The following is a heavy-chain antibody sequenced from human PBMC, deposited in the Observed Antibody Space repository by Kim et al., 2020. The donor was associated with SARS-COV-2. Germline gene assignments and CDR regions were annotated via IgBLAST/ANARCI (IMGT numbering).Heavy chain of an antibody. CDR2: INLDTGNA. J-gene: IGHJ6*02. V-gene: IGHV1-3*01. Sequence: ASVKVSCKASGNTVIYYAIQWVRQAPGQRLEWMGWINLDTGNAKYSQNFQGRVTITRDKPATTAYMELSSLRSEDTAVYYCASEGDGVDVWGPGTTATVS. D-gene: IGHD3-16*01. CDR3: ASEGDGVDV. CDR1: GNTVIYYA.